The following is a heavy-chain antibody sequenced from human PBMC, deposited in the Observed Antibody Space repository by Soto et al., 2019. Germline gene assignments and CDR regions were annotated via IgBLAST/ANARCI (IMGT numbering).Heavy chain of an antibody. Sequence: QVQLVESGGGVVQPGRSLRLSCAASGFTFSTYAMHWVRQAPGKGLEWVAVISYDGSYQYYADSVQGRLTITRDNSMNTLNMQLNSLRREDTAVYYCAKGGEVGGVLGDHWGQGTLVTVSS. V-gene: IGHV3-30*04. CDR2: ISYDGSYQ. CDR3: AKGGEVGGVLGDH. D-gene: IGHD1-26*01. J-gene: IGHJ4*02. CDR1: GFTFSTYA.